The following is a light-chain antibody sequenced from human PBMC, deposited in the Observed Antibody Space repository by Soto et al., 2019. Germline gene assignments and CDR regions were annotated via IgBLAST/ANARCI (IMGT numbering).Light chain of an antibody. CDR2: GAS. V-gene: IGKV3-15*01. Sequence: EIVLTQSPATLSLSPGERATLACSPSQSVSSYLAWYPQKPGQAPRLLISGASTRATGIPARFSGSGSGIEFTLTISSLQSEDFALYSCQHYNNWPRSITFGQGTRLEIK. CDR3: QHYNNWPRSIT. J-gene: IGKJ5*01. CDR1: QSVSSY.